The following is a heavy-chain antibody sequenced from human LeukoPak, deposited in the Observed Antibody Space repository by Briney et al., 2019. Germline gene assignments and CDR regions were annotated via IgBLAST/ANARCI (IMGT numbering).Heavy chain of an antibody. D-gene: IGHD6-19*01. CDR3: ARHMVSGWYDRFDY. CDR2: IYYSGST. J-gene: IGHJ4*02. V-gene: IGHV4-39*01. CDR1: GGSISSYY. Sequence: SETLSLTCTVSGGSISSYYWGWIRQPPGKGLEWIGSIYYSGSTYYNPSLKSRVTISVDTSKNQFSLKLSSVTAADTAVYYCARHMVSGWYDRFDYWGQGTLVTVSS.